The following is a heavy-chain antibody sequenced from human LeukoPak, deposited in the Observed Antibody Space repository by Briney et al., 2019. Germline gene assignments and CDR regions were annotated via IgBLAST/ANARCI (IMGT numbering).Heavy chain of an antibody. J-gene: IGHJ6*02. Sequence: GGSLRLSCAASGFTFSSYAMSWVRQAPGKGLEWVSTITGSGDSSYYADSVKGRFTISRDNSKNTLYLQMNSLRAEDTAVYYCAKRLAVNLYYYGMDVWGQGTTVTVSS. CDR3: AKRLAVNLYYYGMDV. CDR1: GFTFSSYA. V-gene: IGHV3-23*01. D-gene: IGHD4-23*01. CDR2: ITGSGDSS.